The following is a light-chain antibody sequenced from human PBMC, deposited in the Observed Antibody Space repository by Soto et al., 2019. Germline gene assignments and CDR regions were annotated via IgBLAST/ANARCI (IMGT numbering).Light chain of an antibody. J-gene: IGLJ1*01. CDR3: QAWDSSTGRV. CDR2: QDS. V-gene: IGLV3-1*01. CDR1: KLGDKY. Sequence: SSELTQPPSVSVSPGQTASITCSGAKLGDKYACWYQQKPGQSPVLVIYQDSKRPSGIPERFSGSNSGNTATLTISGTQAMDEADYYCQAWDSSTGRVFGTGTKVTVL.